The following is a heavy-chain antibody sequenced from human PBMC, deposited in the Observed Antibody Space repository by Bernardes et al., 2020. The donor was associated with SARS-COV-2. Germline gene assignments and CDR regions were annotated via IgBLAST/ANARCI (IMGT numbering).Heavy chain of an antibody. CDR3: ARAPIFGVVTTAEYNWFDP. Sequence: SETLSLTCAVYGGSFSGYYWSWIRQPPGKGLEWIGEINHSGSTNYNPSLKSRVTISVDTSKNQFSLKLSSVTAADTAVYYCARAPIFGVVTTAEYNWFDPWGQGTLVTVSS. V-gene: IGHV4-34*01. CDR1: GGSFSGYY. CDR2: INHSGST. D-gene: IGHD3-3*01. J-gene: IGHJ5*02.